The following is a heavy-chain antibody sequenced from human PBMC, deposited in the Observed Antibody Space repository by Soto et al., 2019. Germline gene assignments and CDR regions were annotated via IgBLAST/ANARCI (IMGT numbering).Heavy chain of an antibody. V-gene: IGHV3-30-3*01. CDR2: ISHDGCNN. CDR1: GFTFSSYA. D-gene: IGHD2-2*01. Sequence: QVHLVESGGGVVQPGRSLRLSCAASGFTFSSYAMHWVRQAPGKGLEWVAHISHDGCNNYYADSVKGRFTISRDNSKNMVYLQMNSLRVDDTAVYYCARDRSMVVVVPGYWGQGTLVTVSS. CDR3: ARDRSMVVVVPGY. J-gene: IGHJ4*02.